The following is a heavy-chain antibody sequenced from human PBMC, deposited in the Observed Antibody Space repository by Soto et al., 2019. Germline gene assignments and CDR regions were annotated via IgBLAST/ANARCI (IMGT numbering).Heavy chain of an antibody. CDR2: IIRIFGTP. J-gene: IGHJ6*02. CDR3: ARQGSIEYYYYGMDV. V-gene: IGHV1-69*12. D-gene: IGHD3-16*02. Sequence: QVQLVQSGAEVKKPGSSVKVSCKASGGTFSSYAINWVRQAPGQGLEWMGGIIRIFGTPDYAQRFQGRVTITADESTTTAYMELSSLRSEDTAVYYCARQGSIEYYYYGMDVWGQGTTVTVSS. CDR1: GGTFSSYA.